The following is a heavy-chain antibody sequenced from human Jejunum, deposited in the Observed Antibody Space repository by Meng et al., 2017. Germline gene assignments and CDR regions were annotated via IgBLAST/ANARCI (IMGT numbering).Heavy chain of an antibody. J-gene: IGHJ4*02. D-gene: IGHD4-23*01. V-gene: IGHV3-33*01. CDR1: GFSFSSYG. CDR3: ARDDGANSAIY. CDR2: IGYDGSNK. Sequence: GESLKISCVASGFSFSSYGMHWVRQAPGKGLEWLSVIGYDGSNKYYGDSVKGRFSVSRDNSQNTPYLQMDSLRVDDTAEYYCARDDGANSAIYWGQGTLVTVSS.